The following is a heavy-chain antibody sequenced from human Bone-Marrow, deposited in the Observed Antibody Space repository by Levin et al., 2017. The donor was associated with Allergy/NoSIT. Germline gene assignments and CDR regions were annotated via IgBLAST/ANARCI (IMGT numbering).Heavy chain of an antibody. Sequence: GESLKISCAASGFTFSSYGMHWVRQAPGKGLEWVAVIWYDGSNKYYADSVKGRFTISRDNSKNTLYLQMNSLRAEDTAVYYCARAGLHLGELSLQDNWFDPWGQGTLVTVSS. D-gene: IGHD3-16*02. J-gene: IGHJ5*02. V-gene: IGHV3-33*01. CDR1: GFTFSSYG. CDR3: ARAGLHLGELSLQDNWFDP. CDR2: IWYDGSNK.